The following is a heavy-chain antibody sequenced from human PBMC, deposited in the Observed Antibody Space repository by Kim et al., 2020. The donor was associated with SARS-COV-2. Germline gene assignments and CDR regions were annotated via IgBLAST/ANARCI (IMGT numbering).Heavy chain of an antibody. Sequence: ASVKVSCKASGYTFTCYYMHWVRQAPGQGLEWMGWINPNSGGTNYAQKFQGRVTMTRDTSISTAYMELSRLRSDDTAVYYCARDHNTLLWFGEARYFDLWGRGTLVTVSS. J-gene: IGHJ2*01. CDR1: GYTFTCYY. CDR3: ARDHNTLLWFGEARYFDL. CDR2: INPNSGGT. D-gene: IGHD3-10*01. V-gene: IGHV1-2*02.